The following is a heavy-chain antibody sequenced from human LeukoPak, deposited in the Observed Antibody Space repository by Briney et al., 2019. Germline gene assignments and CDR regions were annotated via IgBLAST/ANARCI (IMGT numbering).Heavy chain of an antibody. J-gene: IGHJ4*02. CDR3: ASTSPKYYYESSGYSSLFDN. CDR1: GFTIDDYG. Sequence: GGSLRLSCRISGFTIDDYGMSWVRQAPGKGLEWVSVIYSGGSTYYADSVKGRFTISRDNSKNTLYLQMNSLRAEDTAVYYCASTSPKYYYESSGYSSLFDNWGQGTLVTVSS. CDR2: IYSGGST. V-gene: IGHV3-66*01. D-gene: IGHD3-22*01.